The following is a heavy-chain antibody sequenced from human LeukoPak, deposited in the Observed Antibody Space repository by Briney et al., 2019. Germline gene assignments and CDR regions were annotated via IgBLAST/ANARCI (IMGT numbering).Heavy chain of an antibody. CDR2: MNLNSGGT. Sequence: GASVKVSCKTSGLTFTDYLMHWVRQAPGQGLEWMGWMNLNSGGTKYAQRFQGRVTMTRDTSISTAYMDPNSLRSDDTAVYYCARDLSTSATWEFDYWGQGTLVTVSS. V-gene: IGHV1-2*02. D-gene: IGHD6-25*01. J-gene: IGHJ4*02. CDR1: GLTFTDYL. CDR3: ARDLSTSATWEFDY.